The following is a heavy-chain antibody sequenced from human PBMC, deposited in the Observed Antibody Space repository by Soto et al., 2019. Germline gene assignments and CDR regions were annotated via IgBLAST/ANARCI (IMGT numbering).Heavy chain of an antibody. Sequence: QVQLQQWGAGLVKPSETLSLSCAVYGQSFSGHYWAWIRQPPGKGLEWIGEINESGSTYYNPSLKSRVTISTDTSKNQFSLKLSSVRAADTAAYFCARGSGIVALPGELEDVKYDYWGQGTLVNVSS. D-gene: IGHD1-1*01. CDR1: GQSFSGHY. V-gene: IGHV4-34*01. CDR2: INESGST. CDR3: ARGSGIVALPGELEDVKYDY. J-gene: IGHJ4*02.